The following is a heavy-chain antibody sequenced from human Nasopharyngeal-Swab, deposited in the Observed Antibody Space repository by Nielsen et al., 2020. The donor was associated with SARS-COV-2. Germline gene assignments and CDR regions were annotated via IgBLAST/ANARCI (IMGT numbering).Heavy chain of an antibody. CDR2: ISRTYST. CDR1: GFTFSSYA. V-gene: IGHV3-23*01. D-gene: IGHD3-16*01. CDR3: VKDLRGKYAFDI. Sequence: GESLKISCVASGFTFSSYAMNWVRQAPGKGLEWVSAISRTYSTYYADSVRGRFTVSRDNSKNTLYLQMSSLRAEDTALYWCVKDLRGKYAFDIWGQGTMVTVSS. J-gene: IGHJ3*02.